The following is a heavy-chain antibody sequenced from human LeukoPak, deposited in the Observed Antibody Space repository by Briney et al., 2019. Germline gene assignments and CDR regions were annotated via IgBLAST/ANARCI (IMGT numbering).Heavy chain of an antibody. CDR1: GGSISSYY. CDR2: IYTSGCT. Sequence: SETLSLTCTVSGGSISSYYWSWIRQPAGKGLEWIGRIYTSGCTNYNPSLKSRVTMSVDTSKNQFSLKLSSVTAADTAVYYCARVGRQLAPFDYWGQGTLVTVSS. V-gene: IGHV4-4*07. D-gene: IGHD6-13*01. J-gene: IGHJ4*02. CDR3: ARVGRQLAPFDY.